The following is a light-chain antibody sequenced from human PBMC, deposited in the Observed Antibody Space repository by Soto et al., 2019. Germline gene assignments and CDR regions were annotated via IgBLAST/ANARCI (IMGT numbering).Light chain of an antibody. CDR3: QQSYSTPFT. J-gene: IGKJ3*01. CDR2: AAS. Sequence: DLQMTQSPSSLSASVGESVTITCRASQSISNYLKWYQQKPGKAPKLLVSAASSLQSGVPSRLSGSGSGTDFTLTISSLQPEDFATYYCQQSYSTPFTFGPGTKVDIK. CDR1: QSISNY. V-gene: IGKV1-39*01.